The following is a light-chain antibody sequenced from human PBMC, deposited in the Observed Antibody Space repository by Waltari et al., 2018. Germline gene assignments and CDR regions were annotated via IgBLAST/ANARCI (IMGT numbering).Light chain of an antibody. V-gene: IGKV3-20*01. CDR3: QHYLRLPVT. Sequence: IVLTQSPGTLSLSVGERATVSCRASESVSRALAWYQQKPVQAPRLLFYGASTRATCIPDRFSGSGSGTDFSLTISRLEPDDFAVYYCQHYLRLPVTFGQGTTVEI. J-gene: IGKJ1*01. CDR2: GAS. CDR1: ESVSRA.